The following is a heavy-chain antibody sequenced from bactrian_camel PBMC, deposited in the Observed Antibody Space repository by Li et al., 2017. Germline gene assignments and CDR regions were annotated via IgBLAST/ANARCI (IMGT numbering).Heavy chain of an antibody. V-gene: IGHV3S63*01. J-gene: IGHJ4*01. Sequence: QVQLVESGGGSVPAGGSLRLSCVAAVIHRCMGWFRQAPGKERDLVARIYTLHGNTYYADSVKGRFAISLDNAENTVFLQMNSLIPEDTATYYCAAGPLCPSLHAALSAYPDWGQGTQVTVS. CDR2: IYTLHGNT. CDR3: AAGPLCPSLHAALSAYPD. CDR1: VIHRC. D-gene: IGHD2*01.